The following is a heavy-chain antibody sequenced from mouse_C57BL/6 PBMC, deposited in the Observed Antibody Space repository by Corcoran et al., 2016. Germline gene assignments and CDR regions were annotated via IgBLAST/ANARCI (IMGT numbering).Heavy chain of an antibody. Sequence: EVQLQQSGPVLVKPGASVKMSCKASGYTFTDYYMNWVKQSHGKGLEWIGVINPYNGGTSYNQKFKGKATLTVDKSSSTAYMELNSLTSEDSAVYYCARGGYGSSYGYFDVWGTGTTVTVSS. CDR2: INPYNGGT. CDR3: ARGGYGSSYGYFDV. D-gene: IGHD1-1*01. V-gene: IGHV1-19*01. CDR1: GYTFTDYY. J-gene: IGHJ1*03.